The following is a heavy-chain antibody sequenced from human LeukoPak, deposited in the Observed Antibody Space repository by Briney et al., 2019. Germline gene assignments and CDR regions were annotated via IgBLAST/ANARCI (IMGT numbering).Heavy chain of an antibody. D-gene: IGHD2-15*01. CDR2: ISYDGNNK. Sequence: GGSLRLSCAASGLTFSSYAMHWVRQAPGKGLEWEAVISYDGNNKYYADSVKGRFTISRDNSKNMLYLEMNSLSTEDTAVYYCAKVRYCSGVNCYPDDNWGQGTLVTVSS. CDR3: AKVRYCSGVNCYPDDN. V-gene: IGHV3-30*04. CDR1: GLTFSSYA. J-gene: IGHJ4*02.